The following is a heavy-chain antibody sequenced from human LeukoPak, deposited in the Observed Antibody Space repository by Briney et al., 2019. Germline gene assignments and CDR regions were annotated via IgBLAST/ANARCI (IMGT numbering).Heavy chain of an antibody. J-gene: IGHJ4*02. CDR3: ARRAYYGSGSYIY. D-gene: IGHD3-10*01. Sequence: SETLSLTCTVSGGSISSYYWSWIRQPPGKGLEWIGYIYYSGSTNYNPSLKSRVTISVDTSKNQFSLKLSSVTAADTAVYYCARRAYYGSGSYIYWGQGTLVTVSS. CDR2: IYYSGST. V-gene: IGHV4-59*01. CDR1: GGSISSYY.